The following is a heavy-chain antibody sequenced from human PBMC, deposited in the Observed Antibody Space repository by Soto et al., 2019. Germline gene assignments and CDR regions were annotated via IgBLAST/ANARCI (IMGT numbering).Heavy chain of an antibody. CDR1: GGSFSDYY. Sequence: SETLSLTCAVSGGSFSDYYWTWIRQPPGKGLEWIGEINHSGSTNYNPSLTSRGTMSVDTSKNQFSLKLSSVTAADTAVYYCAARGSTYGRRAFEFWGQGTLVTVSS. CDR2: INHSGST. V-gene: IGHV4-34*01. J-gene: IGHJ4*02. CDR3: AARGSTYGRRAFEF. D-gene: IGHD5-18*01.